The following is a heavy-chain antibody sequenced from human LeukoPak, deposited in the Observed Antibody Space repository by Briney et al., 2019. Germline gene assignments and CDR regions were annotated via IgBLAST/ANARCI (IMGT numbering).Heavy chain of an antibody. CDR1: GFTFSGYW. V-gene: IGHV3-74*01. J-gene: IGHJ5*02. Sequence: PGGSLRLSCAASGFTFSGYWMHWVRQAPGKGLVWVSCINSDGSSTTYADSVKGRFTISRDNAKNTLYLEMNSLRAEDTAVYYCARDAAYCGGDCPRWFDPWGQGTLVTVSS. CDR3: ARDAAYCGGDCPRWFDP. D-gene: IGHD2-21*02. CDR2: INSDGSST.